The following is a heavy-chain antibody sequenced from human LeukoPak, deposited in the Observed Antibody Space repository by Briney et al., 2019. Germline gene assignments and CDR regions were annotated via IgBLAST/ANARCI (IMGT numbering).Heavy chain of an antibody. CDR3: AKDRSRVVVTANAFDI. CDR2: ISSSNRYT. V-gene: IGHV3-11*06. J-gene: IGHJ3*02. Sequence: PGGSLRLSCAASGFTFSDYYMSWIRQAPGKGLEWVSYISSSNRYTNYADSVKGRFTISRDNAKNSLYLQMNSLRDEDSAVYYCAKDRSRVVVTANAFDIWGQGTMVTVSS. CDR1: GFTFSDYY. D-gene: IGHD2-21*02.